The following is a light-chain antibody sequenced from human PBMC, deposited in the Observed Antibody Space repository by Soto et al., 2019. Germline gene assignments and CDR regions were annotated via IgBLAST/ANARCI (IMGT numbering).Light chain of an antibody. J-gene: IGKJ4*01. CDR3: LQHNTYPFT. CDR2: AAS. V-gene: IGKV1-17*01. Sequence: DIQMTQSPSSLSASVGDRVTITCRASQDIRNDVGWYQQKAGKAPNRLIFAASSLHSGVPSRFSGSTSGTEFTLTIASLQPEDFATSYCLQHNTYPFTFGGRTKVDIK. CDR1: QDIRND.